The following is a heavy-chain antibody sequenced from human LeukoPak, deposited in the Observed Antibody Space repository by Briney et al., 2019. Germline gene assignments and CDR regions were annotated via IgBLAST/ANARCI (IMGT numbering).Heavy chain of an antibody. J-gene: IGHJ4*02. CDR1: GFTFSSYW. CDR2: INRDGSSA. D-gene: IGHD5-18*01. Sequence: GGSLRLSCAASGFTFSSYWMHWVRHSPGKGPVWVSRINRDGSSANYADSVKGRFTISRDNAKNTLYLQMNSLRAEDTAVYYCARRVSAKSHDYWGQGTLVTVSS. V-gene: IGHV3-74*01. CDR3: ARRVSAKSHDY.